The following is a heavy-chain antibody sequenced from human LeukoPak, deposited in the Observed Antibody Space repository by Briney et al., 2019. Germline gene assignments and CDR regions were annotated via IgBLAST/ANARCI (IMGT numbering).Heavy chain of an antibody. CDR2: ISGSGGST. CDR1: GFTFSSYA. Sequence: GGSLRLSCAASGFTFSSYAMSWVRQAPGKGLEWASAISGSGGSTYYADSVKGGFTISRDNSKNTLYLQMNTLRAQDTAVYYCAKRFFEAGAGYNWFDHWGQGTLVTVSS. V-gene: IGHV3-23*01. J-gene: IGHJ5*02. CDR3: AKRFFEAGAGYNWFDH. D-gene: IGHD6-19*01.